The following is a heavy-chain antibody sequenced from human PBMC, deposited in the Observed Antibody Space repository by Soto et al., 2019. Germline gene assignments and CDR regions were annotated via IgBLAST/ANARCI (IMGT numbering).Heavy chain of an antibody. CDR3: AKSVVRGVTTTYYYYYGMDV. CDR2: ISGSGGST. CDR1: GFTFSSYA. J-gene: IGHJ6*02. D-gene: IGHD4-17*01. V-gene: IGHV3-23*04. Sequence: EVQLVESGGGLVQPGGSLRLSCAASGFTFSSYAMSWVRQAPGKGLEWVSAISGSGGSTYYADSVKGRFTISRDNSKNTLYLQMNSLRAEDTAVYYCAKSVVRGVTTTYYYYYGMDVWGQGTTVTVSS.